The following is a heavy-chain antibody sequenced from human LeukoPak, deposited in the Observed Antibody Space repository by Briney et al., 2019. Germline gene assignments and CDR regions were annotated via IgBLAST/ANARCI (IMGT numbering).Heavy chain of an antibody. CDR2: IYYSGST. CDR3: ARAGDSYYGMDV. Sequence: SETLSLTCTVSGGSISSSSYYWGWIRQPPGKGLEWIGSIYYSGSTYYNPSLKSRVTISVDTSKNQFSLKLSSVTAADTAVYYCARAGDSYYGMDVWGQGTTVTVSS. V-gene: IGHV4-39*07. D-gene: IGHD7-27*01. CDR1: GGSISSSSYY. J-gene: IGHJ6*02.